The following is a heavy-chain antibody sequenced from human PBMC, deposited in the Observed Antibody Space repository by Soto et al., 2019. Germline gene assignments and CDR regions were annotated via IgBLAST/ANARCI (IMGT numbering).Heavy chain of an antibody. D-gene: IGHD3-22*01. J-gene: IGHJ3*02. CDR2: IWYDGSNK. Sequence: PGGSLRLSCAASGFTFSSYGMHWVRQAPGKGLEWVAVIWYDGSNKYYADSVKGRFTISRDNSKNTLYLQMNSLRAEDTAVYYCARSYYYDSSGYLHDAFDIWGQGTMVTVSS. V-gene: IGHV3-33*01. CDR3: ARSYYYDSSGYLHDAFDI. CDR1: GFTFSSYG.